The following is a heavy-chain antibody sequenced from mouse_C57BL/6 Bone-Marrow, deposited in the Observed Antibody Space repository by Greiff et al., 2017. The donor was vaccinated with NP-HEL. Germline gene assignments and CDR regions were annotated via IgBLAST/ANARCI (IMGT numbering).Heavy chain of an antibody. D-gene: IGHD2-3*01. J-gene: IGHJ3*01. CDR2: IYPGSGNT. CDR3: AREDGYRIAY. V-gene: IGHV1-76*01. CDR1: GYTFTDSY. Sequence: QVQLKESGAELVRPGASVKLSCKASGYTFTDSYINWVKQRPGQGLEWIARIYPGSGNTYYNEKFKGKATLTAEKSSSTAYMQLSSLTSEDSAVYFCAREDGYRIAYWGQGTLVTVSA.